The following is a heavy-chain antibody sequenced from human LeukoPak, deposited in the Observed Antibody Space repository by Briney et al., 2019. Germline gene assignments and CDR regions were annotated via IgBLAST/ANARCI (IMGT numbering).Heavy chain of an antibody. Sequence: GGSLRLSCAASGFTFSSFGMHWVRQSPGKGLEWVAVIWYDGSTKVYADSVKGRFTISRDNSRNTLYLQVNSLRAEDTAVYYCARDRYSSMWAVFEYWGQGALVTVSS. CDR3: ARDRYSSMWAVFEY. J-gene: IGHJ4*02. V-gene: IGHV3-33*01. CDR2: IWYDGSTK. D-gene: IGHD6-13*01. CDR1: GFTFSSFG.